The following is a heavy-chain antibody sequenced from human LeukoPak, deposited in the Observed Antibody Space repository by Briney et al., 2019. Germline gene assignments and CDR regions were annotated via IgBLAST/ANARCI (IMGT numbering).Heavy chain of an antibody. Sequence: GGSLRLSCADLRFTFSNYVMRWVRQAPGKGLERDSASSGSCGRTYYADAVKGRFTISRDISKNTVYLQMNSLRDEDTAVYFGAKAVRNSDWYHYFYWGQGTLVTVSS. CDR1: RFTFSNYV. CDR3: AKAVRNSDWYHYFY. CDR2: SSGSCGRT. J-gene: IGHJ4*02. V-gene: IGHV3-23*01. D-gene: IGHD6-19*01.